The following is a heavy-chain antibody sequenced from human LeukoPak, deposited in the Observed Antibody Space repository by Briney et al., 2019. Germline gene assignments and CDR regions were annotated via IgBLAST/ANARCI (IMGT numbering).Heavy chain of an antibody. CDR3: ARGGYGGVFDY. J-gene: IGHJ4*02. CDR1: GFDFDDYM. D-gene: IGHD4-23*01. V-gene: IGHV3-43D*04. Sequence: PGGSLRLSCAASGFDFDDYMMHWVRQVPGKGLEWVSLISWDGGTTNYADSVKGRFTISRDNSKNSLYFLMNDLTAEDTALYYCARGGYGGVFDYWGQGTLVTVSS. CDR2: ISWDGGTT.